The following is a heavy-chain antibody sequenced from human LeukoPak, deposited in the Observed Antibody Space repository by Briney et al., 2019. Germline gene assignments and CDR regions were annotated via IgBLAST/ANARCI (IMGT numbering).Heavy chain of an antibody. CDR2: IYPGDSDT. CDR3: ARRWDQLLSAYAFDI. CDR1: GYSFTSYW. D-gene: IGHD2-2*01. J-gene: IGHJ3*02. V-gene: IGHV5-51*01. Sequence: LGESLKISCKGSGYSFTSYWIGWVRQMPGKGLEWMGIIYPGDSDTRYSPSFQGQVTISADKSISTAYLQWSSLKASDTAMYYCARRWDQLLSAYAFDIWGQGTMVTVSS.